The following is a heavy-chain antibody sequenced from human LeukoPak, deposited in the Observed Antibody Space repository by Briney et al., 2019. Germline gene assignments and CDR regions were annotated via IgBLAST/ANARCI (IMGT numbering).Heavy chain of an antibody. J-gene: IGHJ2*01. CDR3: ARKQMTTVTPNWYFDL. Sequence: SETLSLTCTVSGGSISSYYWSWIRQPPGKGLEWIGYIYYSGSTNYNPSLKSRVTISVDTSKNQFSLKLSSVTAADTAVYYCARKQMTTVTPNWYFDLWGRGTLVTVSS. V-gene: IGHV4-59*01. D-gene: IGHD4-17*01. CDR1: GGSISSYY. CDR2: IYYSGST.